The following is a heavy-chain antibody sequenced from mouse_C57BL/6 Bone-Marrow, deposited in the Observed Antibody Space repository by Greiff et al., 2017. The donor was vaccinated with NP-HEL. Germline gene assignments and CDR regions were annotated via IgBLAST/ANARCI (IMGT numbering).Heavy chain of an antibody. CDR1: GYTFTSYT. Sequence: QVHVKQSGAELARPGASVKMSCKASGYTFTSYTMHWVKQRPGQGLEWIGYINPSSGYTKYNQKFKDKATLTADKSSSTAYMQLSSLTSEDSAVYYCARATMVPDWGQGTLVTVSA. V-gene: IGHV1-4*01. CDR2: INPSSGYT. J-gene: IGHJ3*01. D-gene: IGHD2-2*01. CDR3: ARATMVPD.